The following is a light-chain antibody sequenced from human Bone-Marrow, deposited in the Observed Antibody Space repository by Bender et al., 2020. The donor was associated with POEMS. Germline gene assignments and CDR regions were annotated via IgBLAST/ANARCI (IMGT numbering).Light chain of an antibody. CDR1: SSDVGSYNL. J-gene: IGLJ1*01. V-gene: IGLV2-23*02. CDR2: EVS. CDR3: CSYAGSSTYV. Sequence: QSALTQPASVSGSPGQSITISCTGTSSDVGSYNLVSWYQQHPGKAPQLIISEVSKRPSGVSNRFSGSKSGNTASLTISGLQAEDEADYYCCSYAGSSTYVFGTGTKVTVL.